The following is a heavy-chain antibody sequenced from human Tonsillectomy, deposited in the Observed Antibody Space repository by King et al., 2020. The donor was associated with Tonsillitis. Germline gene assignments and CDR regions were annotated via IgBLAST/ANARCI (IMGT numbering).Heavy chain of an antibody. CDR2: ISSSSSTI. J-gene: IGHJ1*01. D-gene: IGHD3-22*01. V-gene: IGHV3-48*01. CDR3: ARDRGYYDSNGYLDVEYFQH. Sequence: VQLVESGGGLVQPGGSLRLSCAASGFTFSSYSMNWVRQAPGKGLEWVSYISSSSSTIYYADSVKGRFTISRDNAKNSLYLQVNSLRAEDTAVYYCARDRGYYDSNGYLDVEYFQHWGQGTLVTVSS. CDR1: GFTFSSYS.